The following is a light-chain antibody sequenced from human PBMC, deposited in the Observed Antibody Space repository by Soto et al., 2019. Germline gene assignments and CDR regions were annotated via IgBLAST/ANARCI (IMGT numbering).Light chain of an antibody. J-gene: IGKJ5*01. Sequence: AIQMTQSPSSLSASVGDRVTITCRASQGIRNDLGWYQQEPGKAPKLLIYAASSLESGVPSRFSGSGSGTDFTLTISSLQPEDFAVYYCQQYNNWPPITFGQGTRLEIK. CDR2: AAS. CDR1: QGIRND. CDR3: QQYNNWPPIT. V-gene: IGKV1-6*01.